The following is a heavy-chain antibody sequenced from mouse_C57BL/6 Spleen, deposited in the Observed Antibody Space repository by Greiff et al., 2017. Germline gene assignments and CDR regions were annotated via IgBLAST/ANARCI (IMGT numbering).Heavy chain of an antibody. CDR1: GYTFTSYW. J-gene: IGHJ3*01. D-gene: IGHD1-1*01. CDR2: IDPSDSET. CDR3: ARGGVFYYGSTWFAY. V-gene: IGHV1-52*01. Sequence: QVQLKQPGAELVRPGSSVKLSCKASGYTFTSYWMHWVKQRPIQGLEWIGNIDPSDSETHYNQKFKDKATLTVDKSSSTAYMQLSSLTSEDSAVYYCARGGVFYYGSTWFAYWGQGTLVTVSA.